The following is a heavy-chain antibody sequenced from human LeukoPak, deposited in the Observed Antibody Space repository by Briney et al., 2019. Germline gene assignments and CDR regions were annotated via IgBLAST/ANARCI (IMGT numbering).Heavy chain of an antibody. V-gene: IGHV3-74*01. Sequence: GGSLRLSCAASGFTFSSYAMSWVRQAPGKGLVWVSRINGDGRITNYADSVKGRFTISRDNAKNTLYLQMDSLRAEDTAVYFCAREHFGFSYEYWGQGTLVPVSS. CDR3: AREHFGFSYEY. J-gene: IGHJ4*02. D-gene: IGHD5-18*01. CDR2: INGDGRIT. CDR1: GFTFSSYA.